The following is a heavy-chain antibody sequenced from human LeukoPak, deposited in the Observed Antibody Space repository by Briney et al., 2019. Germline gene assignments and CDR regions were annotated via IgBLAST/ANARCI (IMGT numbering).Heavy chain of an antibody. D-gene: IGHD2-2*01. CDR3: ARELSSSPPYYYYGMDV. J-gene: IGHJ6*02. CDR1: GYTFTSYG. V-gene: IGHV1-18*01. Sequence: ASVKVSCKASGYTFTSYGISWVRQAPGQGLEWMGWISAYNGNTNYAQKLQGRVTMTTDTSTSTAYMELRSLRSDDTAVYYCARELSSSPPYYYYGMDVWGQGTTVTVSS. CDR2: ISAYNGNT.